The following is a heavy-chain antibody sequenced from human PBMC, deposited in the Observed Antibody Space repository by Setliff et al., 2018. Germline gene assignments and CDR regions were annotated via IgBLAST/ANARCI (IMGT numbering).Heavy chain of an antibody. V-gene: IGHV4-61*10. CDR2: IFMSGST. CDR1: GTSLDSIANGNQF. CDR3: ARGGTYRYFDY. Sequence: SETLSLTCSVSGTSLDSIANGNQFWGWIRQPAGKGLEWIGQIFMSGSTDYDPSFESRVTISLDTSKNQFSLKLSSVTAADTAIYYCARGGTYRYFDYWGQGTLVTVSS. J-gene: IGHJ4*02.